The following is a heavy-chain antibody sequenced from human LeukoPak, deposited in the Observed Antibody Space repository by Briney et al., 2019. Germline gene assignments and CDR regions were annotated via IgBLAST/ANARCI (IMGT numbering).Heavy chain of an antibody. CDR1: GFTFSSYA. V-gene: IGHV3-23*01. Sequence: GGSLRLFCAASGFTFSSYAMRWVRQAPGKGLEWVSGISGSGGSTYYADSVKGRFTISRDNSKNTLYLQINSLRAEDTAVYSCAKDSVPGEHNYHPLYYFDYWGQGTLVTVSS. CDR2: ISGSGGST. D-gene: IGHD5-24*01. J-gene: IGHJ4*02. CDR3: AKDSVPGEHNYHPLYYFDY.